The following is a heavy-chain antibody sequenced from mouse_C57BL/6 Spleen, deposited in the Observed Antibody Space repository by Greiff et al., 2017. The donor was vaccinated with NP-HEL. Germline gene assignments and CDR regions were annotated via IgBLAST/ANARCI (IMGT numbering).Heavy chain of an antibody. V-gene: IGHV1-50*01. D-gene: IGHD1-1*01. CDR2: IDPSDSYT. Sequence: QVQLQQPGAELVKPGASVKLSCKASGYTFTSYWMQWVKQRPGQGLEWIGEIDPSDSYTNYNQKFKGKATLTVDTSSGTAYMQLSSLTSEDSAVYYCARINYYGSSYRFAYWGQGTLVTVSA. J-gene: IGHJ3*01. CDR3: ARINYYGSSYRFAY. CDR1: GYTFTSYW.